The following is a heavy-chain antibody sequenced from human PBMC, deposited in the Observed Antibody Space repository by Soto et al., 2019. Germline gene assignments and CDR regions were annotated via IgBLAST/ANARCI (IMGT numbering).Heavy chain of an antibody. CDR3: ARDRGDYGGPPYYYYYYGMDV. Sequence: PSETLSLTCTVSGASISSYYWSWIRQPPGKGLEWIGYIYYSGSTNYNPSLKSRVTISVDTSKNQFSLKLSSVTAADTAVYYCARDRGDYGGPPYYYYYYGMDVWGQGTTVTVS. CDR1: GASISSYY. CDR2: IYYSGST. D-gene: IGHD4-17*01. J-gene: IGHJ6*02. V-gene: IGHV4-59*01.